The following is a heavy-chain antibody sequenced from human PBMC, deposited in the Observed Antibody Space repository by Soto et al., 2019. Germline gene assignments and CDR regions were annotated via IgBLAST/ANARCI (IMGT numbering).Heavy chain of an antibody. CDR1: GFTFSSYG. Sequence: QVQLVESGGGVVQPGRSLRLSCAASGFTFSSYGMHWVRQAPGTGLEWVAVISYDGSNKYYADCVKGRFTISRDNSKNTLYLQMNSLRAEDTAVYYCAKDLAYYDILTGPDYWGQGTLVTVSS. J-gene: IGHJ4*02. CDR2: ISYDGSNK. CDR3: AKDLAYYDILTGPDY. D-gene: IGHD3-9*01. V-gene: IGHV3-30*18.